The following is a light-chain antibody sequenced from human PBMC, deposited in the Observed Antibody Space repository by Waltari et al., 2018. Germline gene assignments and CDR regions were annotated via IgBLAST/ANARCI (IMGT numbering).Light chain of an antibody. CDR3: QQYNDWPRT. V-gene: IGKV3-15*01. CDR2: AAS. J-gene: IGKJ1*01. Sequence: EVVMTQSPATLSVSPGESATLSCRASQCVNIHLDWYQQKPGQAPRLLIYAASTRATGVPARFSGSGSGTDFTLTISSLQSEDFADYYCQQYNDWPRTFGLGTKVEIK. CDR1: QCVNIH.